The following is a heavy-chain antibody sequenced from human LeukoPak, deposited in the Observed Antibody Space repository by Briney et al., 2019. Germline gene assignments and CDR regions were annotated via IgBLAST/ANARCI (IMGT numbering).Heavy chain of an antibody. CDR3: ARSGEEWLGLYYFDY. CDR2: ISSNGGST. D-gene: IGHD6-19*01. Sequence: GGSLRLSCAASGFTFSSYAMHWVRQAPGKGLEYVSAISSNGGSTYYANSVKGRFTISRDNSKNALYLQMGSLRAEDMAVYYCARSGEEWLGLYYFDYWGQGTLVTVSS. J-gene: IGHJ4*02. CDR1: GFTFSSYA. V-gene: IGHV3-64*01.